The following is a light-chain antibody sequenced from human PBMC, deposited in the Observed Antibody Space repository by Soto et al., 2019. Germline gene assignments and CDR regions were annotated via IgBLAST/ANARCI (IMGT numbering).Light chain of an antibody. Sequence: ETVLTQSPATLSLSPGERETLSCRASQPVRNRYVARYQHKPGQAPRVLIHAASSRISGIPDRFSGSGAGTEFTLMISRLEPEEFGVYYCQQYGNGPWAFGQGTKVEI. J-gene: IGKJ1*01. CDR1: QPVRNRY. CDR3: QQYGNGPWA. CDR2: AAS. V-gene: IGKV3D-20*02.